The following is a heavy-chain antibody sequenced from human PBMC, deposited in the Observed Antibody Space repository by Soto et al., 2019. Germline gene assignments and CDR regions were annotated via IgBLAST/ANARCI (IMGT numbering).Heavy chain of an antibody. CDR2: INPDNGNT. D-gene: IGHD2-15*01. CDR1: GYTFTRYT. V-gene: IGHV1-3*01. J-gene: IGHJ5*02. CDR3: ARGIATGQLDP. Sequence: ASVKVSCKASGYTFTRYTMNWVRQAPGQRLEWMGWINPDNGNTKSSQKFQDRVIITRDTSASTAYMDLSSLRSEDTAVYYCARGIATGQLDPWGQGTRVTVSS.